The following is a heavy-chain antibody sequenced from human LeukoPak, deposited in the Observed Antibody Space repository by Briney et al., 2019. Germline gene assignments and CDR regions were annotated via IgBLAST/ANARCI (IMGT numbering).Heavy chain of an antibody. CDR1: GFTFSSYA. V-gene: IGHV3-23*01. Sequence: GGSLRLSCAASGFTFSSYAMSWVRQAPGKGPEWVSAISGNGGNTYYPDSVKGRFTISRDNSKNTLYLQMNSLRAEDTAVYYCAKAAGWLDHYFDYWGQGTLVTVSS. CDR3: AKAAGWLDHYFDY. D-gene: IGHD6-19*01. CDR2: ISGNGGNT. J-gene: IGHJ4*02.